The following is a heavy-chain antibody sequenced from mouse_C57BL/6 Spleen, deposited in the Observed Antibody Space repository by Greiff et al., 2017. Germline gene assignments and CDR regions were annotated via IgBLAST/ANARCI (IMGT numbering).Heavy chain of an antibody. V-gene: IGHV1-80*01. CDR2: IYPGDGDT. CDR1: GYAFSSYW. CDR3: ARGGNWEVAY. Sequence: QVQLQQSGAELVKPGASVKISCKASGYAFSSYWMNWVKQRPGKGLVGIGQIYPGDGDTNYNGKFKGKATLTADKSSSTAYMQLSSLTAEDSAVYFCARGGNWEVAYWGQGTLVTVSA. D-gene: IGHD4-1*01. J-gene: IGHJ3*01.